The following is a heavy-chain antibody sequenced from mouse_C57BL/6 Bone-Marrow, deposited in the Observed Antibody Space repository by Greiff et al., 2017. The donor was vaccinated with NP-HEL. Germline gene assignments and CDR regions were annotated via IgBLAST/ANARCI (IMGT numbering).Heavy chain of an antibody. Sequence: VQLQQSGPALVKPGASVKISCKASGYSFTDYNMNWVKQSNGKSLEWIGVINPNYGTTSYNQKFKGKATLTVDQSSSTAYMQLNSLTSEDSAVYYCASYYYGSSYWYFDVWGTGTTVTVSS. D-gene: IGHD1-1*01. V-gene: IGHV1-39*01. CDR1: GYSFTDYN. CDR3: ASYYYGSSYWYFDV. J-gene: IGHJ1*03. CDR2: INPNYGTT.